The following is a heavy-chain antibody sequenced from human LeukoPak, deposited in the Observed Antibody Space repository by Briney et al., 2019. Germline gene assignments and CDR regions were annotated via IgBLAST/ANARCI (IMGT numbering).Heavy chain of an antibody. CDR1: GFTFSSYS. CDR3: AKGSDYYYYYMDV. V-gene: IGHV3-21*04. CDR2: INTGSSYM. J-gene: IGHJ6*03. Sequence: SGGSLRLSCAASGFTFSSYSMNWVRQAPGKGLEWVSSINTGSSYMFYADSVKGRFTISRDNAKNSLYLQMNSLRAEDTALYYCAKGSDYYYYYMDVWGKGTTVTVSS.